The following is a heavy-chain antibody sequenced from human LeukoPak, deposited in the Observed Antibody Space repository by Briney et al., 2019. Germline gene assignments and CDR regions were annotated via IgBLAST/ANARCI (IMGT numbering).Heavy chain of an antibody. CDR3: ARDPGPGIAAAGTSAAGFVAFDI. J-gene: IGHJ3*02. Sequence: GGSLRLSCAASGFTVSSNYMSWVRQAPGKGLEWVSVIYSGGSTYYADSVKGRFTISRDNAKNSLYLQMNSLRAEDTAVYYCARDPGPGIAAAGTSAAGFVAFDIWGQGTMVTVSS. V-gene: IGHV3-53*01. CDR2: IYSGGST. D-gene: IGHD6-13*01. CDR1: GFTVSSNY.